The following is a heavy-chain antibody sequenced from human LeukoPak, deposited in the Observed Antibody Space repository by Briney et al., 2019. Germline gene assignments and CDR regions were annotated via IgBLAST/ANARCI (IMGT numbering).Heavy chain of an antibody. V-gene: IGHV3-30-3*01. CDR1: GFTFSSYA. CDR2: ISYDGSNK. D-gene: IGHD4-17*01. J-gene: IGHJ4*02. Sequence: GGSLRLSCAASGFTFSSYAMHWVRQAPGKGLEWVAVISYDGSNKYYADSVKGRFTISRDNSKNTLYLQMNSLRAEDTAVYYCARGDYGDYGLDYWGQGTLVTVSS. CDR3: ARGDYGDYGLDY.